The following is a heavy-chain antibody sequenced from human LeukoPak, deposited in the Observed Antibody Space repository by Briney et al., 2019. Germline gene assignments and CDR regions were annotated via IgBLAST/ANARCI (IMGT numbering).Heavy chain of an antibody. D-gene: IGHD6-13*01. V-gene: IGHV4-34*01. CDR3: ARGPEAGWGTWGGYSSSWYLLNEGAQDYYYYGMDV. J-gene: IGHJ6*02. Sequence: SETLSLTCAVYGGSFSGYYWSWIRQPPGKGLEWIGEINHSGSTNYNPSLKSRVTISVDTSKNQFSLKLSSVTAADTAVYYCARGPEAGWGTWGGYSSSWYLLNEGAQDYYYYGMDVWAKGPRSPSP. CDR2: INHSGST. CDR1: GGSFSGYY.